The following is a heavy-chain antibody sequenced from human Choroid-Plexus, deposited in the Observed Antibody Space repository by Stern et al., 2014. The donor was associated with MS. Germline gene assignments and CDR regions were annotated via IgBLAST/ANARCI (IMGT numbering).Heavy chain of an antibody. CDR1: GFTFDSSS. D-gene: IGHD6-13*01. J-gene: IGHJ4*02. V-gene: IGHV3-74*02. Sequence: EVQLLESGGGLVQPGGSLRLSCAASGFTFDSSSMHWVRQVPGKGLVWVSRINTDGSSPRYADSVKGRFTISRDNAKNMLYLEMNSLRAEDTAVYYCSGSNWYFFDYWGQGTLVTVSS. CDR3: SGSNWYFFDY. CDR2: INTDGSSP.